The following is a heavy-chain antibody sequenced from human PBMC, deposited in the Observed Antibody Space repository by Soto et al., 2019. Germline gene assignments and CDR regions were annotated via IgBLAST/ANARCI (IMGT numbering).Heavy chain of an antibody. J-gene: IGHJ5*02. D-gene: IGHD2-21*01. CDR2: INPNSGGT. CDR1: GYTFTGYY. CDR3: ARPFDHLWSWPGNHHWFDP. Sequence: GASVKVSCKASGYTFTGYYMHWVRQAPGQGLEWMGWINPNSGGTNYAQKFQGRVTMTRDTSISTAYMELSRLRSDDTAVYYCARPFDHLWSWPGNHHWFDPWGQGTLVTVSS. V-gene: IGHV1-2*02.